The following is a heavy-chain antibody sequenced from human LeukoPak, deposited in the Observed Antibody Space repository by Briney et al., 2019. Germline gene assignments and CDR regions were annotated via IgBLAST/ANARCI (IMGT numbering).Heavy chain of an antibody. Sequence: GGSLRLSCAASGFTFDDYAMHWVRQAPGKGLEWVSGISWNSGSIGYADSVKGRFTISRDNAKNSLYLQMNSLRAEDTAVYYCARSHCSGGSCYYYYYGMDVWGQGTTVTVSS. J-gene: IGHJ6*02. CDR2: ISWNSGSI. D-gene: IGHD2-15*01. V-gene: IGHV3-9*01. CDR1: GFTFDDYA. CDR3: ARSHCSGGSCYYYYYGMDV.